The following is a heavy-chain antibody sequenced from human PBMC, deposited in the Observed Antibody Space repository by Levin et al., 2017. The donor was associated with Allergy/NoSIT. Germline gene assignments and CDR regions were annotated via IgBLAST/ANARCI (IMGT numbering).Heavy chain of an antibody. D-gene: IGHD1-1*01. CDR2: ISSTTSYT. CDR1: GFTFSDYY. V-gene: IGHV3-11*05. J-gene: IGHJ4*02. Sequence: GESLKISCAASGFTFSDYYMNWIRQAPGKGLEWVSYISSTTSYTNYADSVKGRFTISRDNAENSLFLQMNSLRAEDTAVYYCARVFRYNWNELDYWGQGILVTVSS. CDR3: ARVFRYNWNELDY.